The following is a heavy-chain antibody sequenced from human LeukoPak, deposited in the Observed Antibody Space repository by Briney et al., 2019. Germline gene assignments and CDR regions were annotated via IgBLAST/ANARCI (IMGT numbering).Heavy chain of an antibody. V-gene: IGHV4-39*01. Sequence: SETLSLTCTVSGGSVTSSIDYWAWIRQPPGKGLEWIGSLHHSGLTYYNPSLKSRVTMSVDTSKNQFSVKLTSVTATDTAVYYCARHGLRDGYTADSWGLGTLVTVSS. CDR1: GGSVTSSIDY. D-gene: IGHD5-24*01. J-gene: IGHJ4*02. CDR3: ARHGLRDGYTADS. CDR2: LHHSGLT.